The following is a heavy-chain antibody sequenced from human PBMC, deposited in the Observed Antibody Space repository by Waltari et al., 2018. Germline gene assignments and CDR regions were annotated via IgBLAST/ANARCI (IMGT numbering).Heavy chain of an antibody. CDR1: GYIFTGYY. CDR3: ARLFLRGYSELGDF. D-gene: IGHD5-18*01. Sequence: QVQLVQSGAEVKKPGASVKVSCKASGYIFTGYYIHWLRQAPGHGLEWMGWIHPNRGATNYAQKFQGRVTMTRDTSISTAYMELSRLSSDDTADYYCARLFLRGYSELGDFWGQGTLVTVSS. V-gene: IGHV1-2*02. CDR2: IHPNRGAT. J-gene: IGHJ4*02.